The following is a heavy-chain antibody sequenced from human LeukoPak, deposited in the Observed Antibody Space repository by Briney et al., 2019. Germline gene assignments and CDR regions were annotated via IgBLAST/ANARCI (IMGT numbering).Heavy chain of an antibody. Sequence: GGSLRLSCAASGFTVSGNYMNWVRQAPGKGLEWVSVIYSGGTTYYADSVKGRFTISRDNSKNTLYLQMNSLRAEDTALYYCARARNDYDSNGFSFLDYWGQGTLVTVSS. D-gene: IGHD3-22*01. J-gene: IGHJ4*02. CDR2: IYSGGTT. CDR1: GFTVSGNY. CDR3: ARARNDYDSNGFSFLDY. V-gene: IGHV3-53*01.